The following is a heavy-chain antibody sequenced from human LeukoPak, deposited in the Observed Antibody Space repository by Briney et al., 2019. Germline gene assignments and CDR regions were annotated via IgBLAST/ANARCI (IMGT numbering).Heavy chain of an antibody. V-gene: IGHV4-34*01. CDR3: ARDRGSQPFIDY. D-gene: IGHD1-26*01. J-gene: IGHJ4*02. Sequence: SETLSLTCAVYGGSFSGYYWSWIRQPPGKGLEWIGSVSYGGNTYYNPSLKSRVTISVDTSKNQFSLKLSSVTAADTAVYYCARDRGSQPFIDYWGQGTLVTVSS. CDR2: VSYGGNT. CDR1: GGSFSGYY.